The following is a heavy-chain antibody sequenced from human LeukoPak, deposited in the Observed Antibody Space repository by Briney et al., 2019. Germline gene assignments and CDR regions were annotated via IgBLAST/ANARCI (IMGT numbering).Heavy chain of an antibody. J-gene: IGHJ6*03. D-gene: IGHD3-3*01. Sequence: PSETLSLTCTVSGGSNISYYWSWIRQPPGKGLEWIGYIYYSGSTNYNPSLKSRVTISVETSKNQFSLKLSSVTAADTAVYYCARVSPITVFGVDYYYYMDVWGKGTTVTVSS. V-gene: IGHV4-59*01. CDR1: GGSNISYY. CDR2: IYYSGST. CDR3: ARVSPITVFGVDYYYYMDV.